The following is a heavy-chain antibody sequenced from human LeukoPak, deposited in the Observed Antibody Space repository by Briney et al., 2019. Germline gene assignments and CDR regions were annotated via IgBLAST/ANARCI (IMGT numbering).Heavy chain of an antibody. CDR3: ARRGRSGVDAFDI. V-gene: IGHV4-30-2*01. D-gene: IGHD3-3*01. Sequence: SQTLSLTFTVSGGSISSGGYYWSWIRQPPGKGLEWIGYIYHSGSTYYNPSLKSRVTISVDRSKNQFSLKLSSVTAADTAVYYCARRGRSGVDAFDIWGQGTMVTVSS. CDR1: GGSISSGGYY. J-gene: IGHJ3*02. CDR2: IYHSGST.